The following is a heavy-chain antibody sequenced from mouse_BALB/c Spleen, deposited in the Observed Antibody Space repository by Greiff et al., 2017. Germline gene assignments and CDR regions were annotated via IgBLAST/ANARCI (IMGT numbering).Heavy chain of an antibody. V-gene: IGHV5-6-3*01. CDR2: INSNGGST. J-gene: IGHJ2*01. CDR1: GFTFSSYG. D-gene: IGHD2-14*01. Sequence: VQLVESGGGLVQPGGSLKLSCAASGFTFSSYGMSWVRQTPDKRLELVATINSNGGSTYYPDSVKGRFTISRDNAKNTLYLQMSSLKSEDTAMYYCARDDRYDDFDYWGQGTTLTVSS. CDR3: ARDDRYDDFDY.